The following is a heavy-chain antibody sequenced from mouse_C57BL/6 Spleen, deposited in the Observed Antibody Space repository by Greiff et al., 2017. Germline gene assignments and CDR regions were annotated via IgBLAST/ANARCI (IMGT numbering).Heavy chain of an antibody. CDR1: GYTFTSYW. J-gene: IGHJ2*01. CDR2: IHPNSGST. CDR3: ARGDGNSLLDY. Sequence: QVQLQQPGAELVKPGASVKLSCKASGYTFTSYWMHWVKQRPGQGLEWIGMIHPNSGSTNYNEKFKSEATLTVDKSSSTAYMQLSSLTSEDSAVYYCARGDGNSLLDYWGQGTTLTVSS. D-gene: IGHD2-1*01. V-gene: IGHV1-64*01.